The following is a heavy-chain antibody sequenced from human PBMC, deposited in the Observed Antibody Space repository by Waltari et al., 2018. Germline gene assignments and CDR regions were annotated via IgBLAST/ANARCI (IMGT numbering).Heavy chain of an antibody. CDR1: GFTFSSYA. CDR3: AEAGLYVRDYYYDYSMDV. D-gene: IGHD3-16*01. V-gene: IGHV3-23*01. Sequence: EVQLLESGGGLVQPGGSLRLSWAASGFTFSSYAMSWVRQAPGKGRELVSSISGSGAAIYYADSVKGRFTISRDNSKNTLYLQMISLRAEDTAVYYCAEAGLYVRDYYYDYSMDVWGQGTTVTVSS. J-gene: IGHJ6*02. CDR2: ISGSGAAI.